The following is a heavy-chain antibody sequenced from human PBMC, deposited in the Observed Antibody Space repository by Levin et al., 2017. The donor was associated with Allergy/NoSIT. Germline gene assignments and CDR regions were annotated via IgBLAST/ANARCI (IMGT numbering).Heavy chain of an antibody. CDR2: IIPMYDTP. Sequence: PGASVKVSCKASGVTFSSYAINWVRQAPGQGLEWMGGIIPMYDTPNYAQKFQGRLTITADGSTNTAYMDLSSLRSGDTALYYCAMKHYYDSSAYYPDYYYYGMDVWGQGTTVTVSS. CDR3: AMKHYYDSSAYYPDYYYYGMDV. D-gene: IGHD3-22*01. J-gene: IGHJ6*02. V-gene: IGHV1-69*13. CDR1: GVTFSSYA.